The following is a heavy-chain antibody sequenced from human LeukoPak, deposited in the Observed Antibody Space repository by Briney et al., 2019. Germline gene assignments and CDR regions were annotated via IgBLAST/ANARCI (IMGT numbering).Heavy chain of an antibody. CDR2: IYTSGST. CDR1: GGSISSSSYY. Sequence: SETLSLTCTVSGGSISSSSYYWGWIRQPPGKGLEWIGSIYTSGSTKYNPSLKSRVTISVDTSKNQFSLKLSSVTAADTAVYYCARGYNSNYYGSGSYMDWFDPWGQGTLVTVSS. V-gene: IGHV4-39*07. CDR3: ARGYNSNYYGSGSYMDWFDP. J-gene: IGHJ5*02. D-gene: IGHD3-10*01.